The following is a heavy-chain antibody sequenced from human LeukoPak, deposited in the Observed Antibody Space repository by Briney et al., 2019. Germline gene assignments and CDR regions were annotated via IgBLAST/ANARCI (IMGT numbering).Heavy chain of an antibody. CDR2: VYYSGTT. V-gene: IGHV4-59*01. CDR3: AREDPQTRVPEGMDV. CDR1: GGPISYYY. Sequence: PSETLSLTCTVSGGPISYYYWSWIRQSPGKGLEWIGYVYYSGTTNYNPSLKSRVTISVDTSKNQFSLQPRSVTAADTAVYYCAREDPQTRVPEGMDVWGQGTTVTVSS. D-gene: IGHD4/OR15-4a*01. J-gene: IGHJ6*02.